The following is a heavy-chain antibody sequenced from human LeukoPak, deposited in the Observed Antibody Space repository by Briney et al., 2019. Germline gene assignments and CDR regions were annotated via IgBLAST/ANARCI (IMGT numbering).Heavy chain of an antibody. V-gene: IGHV1-2*02. CDR1: GYTFTGYY. D-gene: IGHD6-19*01. CDR3: ARDGGSGWERGFGAFDI. CDR2: INPNSGGT. Sequence: ASVKVSCKASGYTFTGYYMHWVRQAPGQGLEWMGWINPNSGGTNYAQKFQGRVTMTRDTSISTAYMELSRLRSDDTAVYYCARDGGSGWERGFGAFDIWGQGTMVTVSS. J-gene: IGHJ3*02.